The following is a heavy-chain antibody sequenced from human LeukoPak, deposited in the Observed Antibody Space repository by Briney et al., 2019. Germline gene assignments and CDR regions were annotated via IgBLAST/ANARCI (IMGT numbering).Heavy chain of an antibody. CDR1: GFTFSDYY. J-gene: IGHJ4*02. Sequence: GGSLRLSCAASGFTFSDYYMSWIRQAPGKGLEWVSYISSSGSTMYYADSVKGRFTISRDNAKNSLYLQMNSLRAEDTAVYYCARVKTYYYGSGSYYDYWGQGTLVTVSS. D-gene: IGHD3-10*01. CDR2: ISSSGSTM. CDR3: ARVKTYYYGSGSYYDY. V-gene: IGHV3-11*01.